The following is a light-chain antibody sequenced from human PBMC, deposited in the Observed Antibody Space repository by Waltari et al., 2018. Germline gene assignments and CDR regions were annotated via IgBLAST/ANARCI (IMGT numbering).Light chain of an antibody. J-gene: IGLJ2*01. Sequence: SYELTQPPSVSVSPGQTARITCSGDALPNKYGYWYQQKSGQAPVLVIYEDNKRRSGIPERFSGSSSGTMVTLNISGAQVEDEGDYYCYSTDRTGKQRVFGGGTKLTVL. CDR3: YSTDRTGKQRV. V-gene: IGLV3-10*01. CDR1: ALPNKY. CDR2: EDN.